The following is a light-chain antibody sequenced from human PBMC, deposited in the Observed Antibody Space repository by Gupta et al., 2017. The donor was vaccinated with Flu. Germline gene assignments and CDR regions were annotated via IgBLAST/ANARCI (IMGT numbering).Light chain of an antibody. CDR1: QGISNY. CDR3: QKEDRDHPRIT. V-gene: IGKV1-27*01. CDR2: NAS. Sequence: DIQMTQSPSSLSASVGDRVTITCRASQGISNYLAWYQQQPGTGPKLLIYNASALQSGVPSRCSGSGDATDVNITIISRQPEDVDAYYCQKEDRDHPRITFGGGTKVEIK. J-gene: IGKJ4*01.